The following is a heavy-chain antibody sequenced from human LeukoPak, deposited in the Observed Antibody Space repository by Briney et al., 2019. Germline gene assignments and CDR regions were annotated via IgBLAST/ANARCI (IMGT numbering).Heavy chain of an antibody. J-gene: IGHJ2*01. CDR1: GGSISSYY. CDR3: ASSSNWAYWCFDL. V-gene: IGHV4-59*01. Sequence: SETLSLTCTVSGGSISSYYWSWIRQPPGKGLEWIGYIYYSGSTNYNPSLKSRVTISVDTSKNQFSLKLSSVTAADTAVYYCASSSNWAYWCFDLWGRGTLVTVSS. D-gene: IGHD7-27*01. CDR2: IYYSGST.